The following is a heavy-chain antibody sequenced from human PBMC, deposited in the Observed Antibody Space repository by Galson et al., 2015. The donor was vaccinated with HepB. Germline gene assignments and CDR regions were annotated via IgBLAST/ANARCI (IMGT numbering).Heavy chain of an antibody. D-gene: IGHD6-19*01. CDR2: ISYDGSNK. CDR1: GFTFSSYG. V-gene: IGHV3-30*18. CDR3: AKSEGSDWHNYFDY. Sequence: SLRLSCAASGFTFSSYGMHWVRQAPGKGLEWVAVISYDGSNKYYADSVKGRFTISRDNSKNTLYLQMNSLRAEDTAVYYCAKSEGSDWHNYFDYWGQGTLVTVSS. J-gene: IGHJ4*02.